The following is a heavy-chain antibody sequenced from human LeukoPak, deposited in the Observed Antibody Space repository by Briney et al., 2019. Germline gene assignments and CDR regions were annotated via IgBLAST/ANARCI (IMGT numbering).Heavy chain of an antibody. J-gene: IGHJ4*02. D-gene: IGHD3-16*01. CDR2: ISSSSIYI. Sequence: GGSLRLSCAASGFTFSDYSMNWVRQAPGKGLEWVSSISSSSIYIYYSDSVKGRFTISRDNAKNSLYLQMNSLRAEDTAVYYCAKDDGGSVYYYFDYWGQGTLVTVSS. CDR3: AKDDGGSVYYYFDY. V-gene: IGHV3-21*04. CDR1: GFTFSDYS.